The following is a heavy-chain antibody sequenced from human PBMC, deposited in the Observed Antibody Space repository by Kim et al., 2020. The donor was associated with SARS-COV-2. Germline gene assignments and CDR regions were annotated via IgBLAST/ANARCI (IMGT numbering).Heavy chain of an antibody. CDR2: ISSSGNST. J-gene: IGHJ6*03. D-gene: IGHD2-2*01. CDR1: EFTFSTYW. Sequence: GGSLRLSCAASEFTFSTYWMYWVRQATGKGLVWVSRISSSGNSTNYADSVKGRFTISRDNARNTLYLQMNSLRAEDTAVYYCARASSTSCPCYYMDVWGKGTTVTVSS. V-gene: IGHV3-74*01. CDR3: ARASSTSCPCYYMDV.